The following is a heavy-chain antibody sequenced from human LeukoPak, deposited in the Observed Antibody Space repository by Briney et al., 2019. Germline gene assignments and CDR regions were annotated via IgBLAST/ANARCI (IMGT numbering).Heavy chain of an antibody. CDR3: ARGGTVTTGFDP. Sequence: PSETLSLTCTVSGGSISSGSYYWSWIRQPAGKELEWIGRIYTSGSTNYNPSLKSRVTISVDTSKNQFSLKLSSVTAADTAVYYCARGGTVTTGFDPWGQGTLVTVSS. CDR2: IYTSGST. V-gene: IGHV4-61*02. D-gene: IGHD4-17*01. CDR1: GGSISSGSYY. J-gene: IGHJ5*02.